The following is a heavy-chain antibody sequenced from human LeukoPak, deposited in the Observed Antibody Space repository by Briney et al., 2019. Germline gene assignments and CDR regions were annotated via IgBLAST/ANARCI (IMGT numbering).Heavy chain of an antibody. CDR1: GGSISSYY. CDR2: IYTSGST. V-gene: IGHV4-4*07. J-gene: IGHJ1*01. Sequence: SETLPLTCTVSGGSISSYYWSWIRQPAGKGLEWIGRIYTSGSTNYNPSLKSRVTMSVDTSKNQFSLKLSSVTAADTAVYYCARDYPGAIAARPEYFQHWGQGTLVTVSS. D-gene: IGHD6-6*01. CDR3: ARDYPGAIAARPEYFQH.